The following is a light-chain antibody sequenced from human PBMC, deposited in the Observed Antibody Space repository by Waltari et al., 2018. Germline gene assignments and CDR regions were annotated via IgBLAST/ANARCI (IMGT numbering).Light chain of an antibody. V-gene: IGLV1-40*01. Sequence: QSVLTQPPPVSGAPGQRVTIPCTGRTPKFGSYYVSWYQQFPGMAPKLLIYGTSKRPSGVSDRFSGSKSGTSASLTITGLQTEDEADYYCQSYDSSLSAQVFGGGTRLTVL. J-gene: IGLJ2*01. CDR1: TPKFGSYY. CDR3: QSYDSSLSAQV. CDR2: GTS.